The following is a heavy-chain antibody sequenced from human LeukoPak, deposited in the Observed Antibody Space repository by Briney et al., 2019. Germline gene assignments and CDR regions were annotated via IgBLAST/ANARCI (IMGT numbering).Heavy chain of an antibody. V-gene: IGHV4-4*07. Sequence: SETLSLTCTVSGASISSYYWSWIRQPAGKGLEWIGRIYTSGNTNYNPSLKSRVTMSIDTSKNQFSLKLNSVTAADTAVYYCARDYYDSTTYYSPFDYWGQGTLVTVSS. D-gene: IGHD3-22*01. CDR1: GASISSYY. J-gene: IGHJ4*02. CDR3: ARDYYDSTTYYSPFDY. CDR2: IYTSGNT.